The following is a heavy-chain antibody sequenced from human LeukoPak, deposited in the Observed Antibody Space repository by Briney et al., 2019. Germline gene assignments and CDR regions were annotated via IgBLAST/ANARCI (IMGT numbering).Heavy chain of an antibody. CDR1: GGSISSSSYY. CDR2: IYYSGST. Sequence: SETLSLTCTVSGGSISSSSYYWGWIRQPPGKGLEWIGSIYYSGSTYYNPSLKSRVTISVDTSKNQFSLKLSSVTAADTAVYYCARGAEWDNWFDPWGQGTLVTVSS. CDR3: ARGAEWDNWFDP. D-gene: IGHD3-3*01. J-gene: IGHJ5*02. V-gene: IGHV4-39*07.